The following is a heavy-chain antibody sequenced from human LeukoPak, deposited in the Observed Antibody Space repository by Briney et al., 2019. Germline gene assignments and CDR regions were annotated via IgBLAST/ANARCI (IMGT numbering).Heavy chain of an antibody. Sequence: GGSLRLSCEASGFTFSNAWMSWVRQAPGKGLEWIGRIRSKTDGETTDYAAPVKGRFTISRDDSKNTLYLQMNSLKTEDTAVYYCSRYTRSALDYWGQGTLVIVSS. CDR3: SRYTRSALDY. J-gene: IGHJ4*02. CDR1: GFTFSNAW. CDR2: IRSKTDGETT. V-gene: IGHV3-15*01. D-gene: IGHD3-16*02.